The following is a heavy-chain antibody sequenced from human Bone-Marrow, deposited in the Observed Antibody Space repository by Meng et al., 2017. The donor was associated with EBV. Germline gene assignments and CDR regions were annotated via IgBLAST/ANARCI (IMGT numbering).Heavy chain of an antibody. CDR1: GGTFSSYA. D-gene: IGHD3-22*01. CDR3: ARQTVPYDSSGYFDY. Sequence: GQLGQAGVEVKKPGSSVKVSCKASGGTFSSYAISWVRQAPGQGLEWMGGIIPIFGTANYAQKFQGRVTITADESTSTAYMELSSLRSEDTAVYYCARQTVPYDSSGYFDYWGQGTLVTVSS. CDR2: IIPIFGTA. V-gene: IGHV1-69*01. J-gene: IGHJ4*02.